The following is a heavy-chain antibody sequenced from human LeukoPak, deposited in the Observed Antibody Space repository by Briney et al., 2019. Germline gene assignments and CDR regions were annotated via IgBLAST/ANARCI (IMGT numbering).Heavy chain of an antibody. CDR3: ARDSLRYCSGDSCYYNY. D-gene: IGHD2-15*01. CDR2: INWNGGSA. J-gene: IGHJ4*02. Sequence: GGSLRLSCATSGFNFDDYGMSWVRQAPGKGLEWVSGINWNGGSAGYADSVKGRFTISRDNAKNSLYLQMNSLRAEDTAVYSCARDSLRYCSGDSCYYNYWGQGTLVTVSS. CDR1: GFNFDDYG. V-gene: IGHV3-20*04.